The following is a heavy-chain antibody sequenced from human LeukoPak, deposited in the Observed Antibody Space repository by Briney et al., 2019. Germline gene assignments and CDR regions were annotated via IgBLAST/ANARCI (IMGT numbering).Heavy chain of an antibody. CDR1: GGSFSGYY. CDR2: INHSGST. V-gene: IGHV4-34*01. D-gene: IGHD6-25*01. CDR3: ARVGSSGYDY. J-gene: IGHJ4*02. Sequence: SETLSLTCAVYGGSFSGYYWSWIRQPPRQGQEWIGEINHSGSTNYNPSLKSRVTISVDTSKNQFSLKLSSVTAADTAVYYCARVGSSGYDYWGQGTLVPVSS.